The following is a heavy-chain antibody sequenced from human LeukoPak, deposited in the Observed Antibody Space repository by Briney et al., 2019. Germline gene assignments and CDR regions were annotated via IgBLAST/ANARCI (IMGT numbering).Heavy chain of an antibody. CDR2: INPSGGSI. J-gene: IGHJ3*02. CDR1: GYIFTSYY. D-gene: IGHD1-14*01. V-gene: IGHV1-46*01. Sequence: GASVKVSCKASGYIFTSYYMYWVRQAPGQGLEWMGIINPSGGSIRYAQKFQGRVTMTRDTSTSTVYMELSSLRSEDTAVYYCARVTLRGIADAFDIWGQGTMVTVSS. CDR3: ARVTLRGIADAFDI.